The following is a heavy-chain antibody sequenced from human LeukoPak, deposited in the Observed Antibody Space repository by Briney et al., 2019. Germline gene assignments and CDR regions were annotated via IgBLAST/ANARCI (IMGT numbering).Heavy chain of an antibody. V-gene: IGHV1-18*01. CDR3: ARGSGENWFDP. Sequence: ASVKFSCKASGYTFTTYPMNWVRQAPGQGLEWMGWISAYNGNTNYAQKLQGRVTMTTDPSTSTAYMELRSLRSDDTAVYYCARGSGENWFDPWGQGTLVTVSS. J-gene: IGHJ5*02. CDR1: GYTFTTYP. D-gene: IGHD2-15*01. CDR2: ISAYNGNT.